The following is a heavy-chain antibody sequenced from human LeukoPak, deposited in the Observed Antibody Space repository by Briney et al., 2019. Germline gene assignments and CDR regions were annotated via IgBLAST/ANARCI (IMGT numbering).Heavy chain of an antibody. V-gene: IGHV4-30-2*01. Sequence: SETLSLTCAVSGGSIGSGGYSWSWIRQPPGKGLEWIGYIYHSGSTYYNPSLKSRVTISVDRSKNQFSLKLSSVTAADTAVYYCARVRGGYYFDYWGQGTLVTVSP. CDR3: ARVRGGYYFDY. CDR1: GGSIGSGGYS. D-gene: IGHD4-23*01. CDR2: IYHSGST. J-gene: IGHJ4*02.